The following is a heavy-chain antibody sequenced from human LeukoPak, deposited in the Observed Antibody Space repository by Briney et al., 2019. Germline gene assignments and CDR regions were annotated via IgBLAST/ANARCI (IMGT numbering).Heavy chain of an antibody. CDR2: IIPIFGTA. J-gene: IGHJ4*02. Sequence: SVKVSCKASGGTFSSYTISWVRQAPGQGLEWMGGIIPIFGTANYAQKFQGRVTITADESTSTAYMELSSLRSEDTAVYYCARDRVYYDILTGYYLKPYYFDYWGQGTLVTVSS. CDR1: GGTFSSYT. CDR3: ARDRVYYDILTGYYLKPYYFDY. D-gene: IGHD3-9*01. V-gene: IGHV1-69*13.